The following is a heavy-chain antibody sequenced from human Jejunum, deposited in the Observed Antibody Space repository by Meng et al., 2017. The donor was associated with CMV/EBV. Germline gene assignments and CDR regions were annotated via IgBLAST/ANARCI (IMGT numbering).Heavy chain of an antibody. D-gene: IGHD2/OR15-2a*01. CDR2: LIPVLNKA. Sequence: QDQLVTAGAEVKKTGSAVKVACKTSGGSFSTYTFSWVRQAPGQGLEWMGGLIPVLNKAKSAPRFQDRVTFTADETTTTAYMELSSLTFEDTAVYFCARGRGNQPLFDFWGQGTLVTVSS. CDR3: ARGRGNQPLFDF. CDR1: GGSFSTYT. V-gene: IGHV1-69*10. J-gene: IGHJ4*02.